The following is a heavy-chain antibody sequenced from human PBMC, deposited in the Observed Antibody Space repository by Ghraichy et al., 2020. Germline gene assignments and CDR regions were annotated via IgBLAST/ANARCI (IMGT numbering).Heavy chain of an antibody. CDR2: TYFRSKWFH. D-gene: IGHD3-3*01. CDR3: ARDHYTSTWRDYYGMDV. J-gene: IGHJ6*02. Sequence: SQTLSLTCAISGDSVSSNSAAWNWIRQSPSRGLEWLGRTYFRSKWFHEYAVAVKSRISVDPDTSKNQFSLRLNSVTPEDTAVYYCARDHYTSTWRDYYGMDVWRQGTTVTVSS. CDR1: GDSVSSNSAA. V-gene: IGHV6-1*01.